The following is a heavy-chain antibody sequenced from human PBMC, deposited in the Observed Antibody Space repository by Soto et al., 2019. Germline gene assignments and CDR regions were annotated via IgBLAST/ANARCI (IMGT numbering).Heavy chain of an antibody. J-gene: IGHJ4*02. CDR1: GYTFISHA. CDR2: INVGNGNT. D-gene: IGHD3-10*01. Sequence: ASVKVSCKASGYTFISHAIHWVRQAPGQRLEWMGWINVGNGNTKYSPKLQGRVTITRDTSATTAYMELSSLLSEDTAVYYCARRLVRTFDYWGQGTLVTVSS. CDR3: ARRLVRTFDY. V-gene: IGHV1-3*01.